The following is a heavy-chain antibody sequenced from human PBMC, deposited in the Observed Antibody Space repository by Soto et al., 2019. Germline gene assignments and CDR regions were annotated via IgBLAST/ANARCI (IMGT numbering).Heavy chain of an antibody. V-gene: IGHV4-59*12. CDR3: ARDFPSTDILTGYYAPYGMDV. CDR1: GGSISSYY. CDR2: IYYSGST. D-gene: IGHD3-9*01. J-gene: IGHJ6*02. Sequence: SETLSLTCTVSGGSISSYYWSWIRQPPGKGLEWIGYIYYSGSTYYNPSLKSRVTISVDTSKNQFSLKLSSVTAADTAVYYCARDFPSTDILTGYYAPYGMDVWGQGTTVTVSS.